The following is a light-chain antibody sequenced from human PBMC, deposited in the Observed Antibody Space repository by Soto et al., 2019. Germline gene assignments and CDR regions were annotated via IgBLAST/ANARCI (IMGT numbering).Light chain of an antibody. CDR2: SAS. CDR1: QGISRW. V-gene: IGKV1-12*01. J-gene: IGKJ3*01. CDR3: QQANSFPLT. Sequence: DIQMTQLPSSMSASVGDRVTITCRASQGISRWLAWYHQKPGKAPNLLIYSASTLHSGVPSRFSGSGSGKDFPLTISSLQPEDFGTYYCQQANSFPLTFGPGTKVDMK.